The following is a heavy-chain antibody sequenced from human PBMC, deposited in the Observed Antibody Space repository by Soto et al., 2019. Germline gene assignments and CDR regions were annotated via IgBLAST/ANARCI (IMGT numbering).Heavy chain of an antibody. D-gene: IGHD6-19*01. J-gene: IGHJ4*02. Sequence: EVQLVESGGGLVRPGGSLRLSCEASGFTVSSNYMNWVRQAPGKGLEWLSVLYSGGSTYYAESVKRRFTISRDNSKNTLYLLMGSLRAENTSVDNCASGIASGWNAFDQWGQGTLDTVTS. CDR2: LYSGGST. CDR3: ASGIASGWNAFDQ. CDR1: GFTVSSNY. V-gene: IGHV3-66*01.